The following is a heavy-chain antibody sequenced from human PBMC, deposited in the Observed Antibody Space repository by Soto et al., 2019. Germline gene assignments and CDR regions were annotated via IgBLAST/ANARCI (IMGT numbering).Heavy chain of an antibody. Sequence: PGGSLRLSCAASGFTFSHYAMSWVRQAPGKGLEWVSAISGSGGSTYYATSVKGRFTISRDNSKNTLYLQMNALRAEDTAVYYCAKDKGSGSYAYYTYGMDVWGPGTTVTVSS. CDR2: ISGSGGST. J-gene: IGHJ6*02. V-gene: IGHV3-23*01. CDR3: AKDKGSGSYAYYTYGMDV. CDR1: GFTFSHYA. D-gene: IGHD3-22*01.